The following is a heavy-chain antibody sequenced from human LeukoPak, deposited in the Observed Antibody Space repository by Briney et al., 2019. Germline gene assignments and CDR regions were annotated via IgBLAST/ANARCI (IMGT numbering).Heavy chain of an antibody. CDR3: AREIDRDDYNRFFDY. V-gene: IGHV1-3*01. J-gene: IGHJ4*02. CDR2: INAGNGNT. D-gene: IGHD5-24*01. CDR1: GYTFTSYA. Sequence: GASVKVSCKASGYTFTSYAMHWVRQAPGQRLEWMGWINAGNGNTKYSQKFQGRVTITRDTSASTAYMELSSLRSDDTAVYYCAREIDRDDYNRFFDYWGQGTLVTVSS.